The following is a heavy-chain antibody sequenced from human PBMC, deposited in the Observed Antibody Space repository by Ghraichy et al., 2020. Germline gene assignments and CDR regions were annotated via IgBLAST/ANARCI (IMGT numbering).Heavy chain of an antibody. Sequence: SQTLSLTCAVYGGSFSGYYWSWIRQPPGKGLEWIGEINHRGSTNYNPSLKSRVTISVDTSKNQFSLKLSSVTAADTAVYYFAGEDILGYKDWGQGTLVTVSS. CDR3: AGEDILGYKD. CDR1: GGSFSGYY. J-gene: IGHJ4*02. D-gene: IGHD2-15*01. V-gene: IGHV4-34*01. CDR2: INHRGST.